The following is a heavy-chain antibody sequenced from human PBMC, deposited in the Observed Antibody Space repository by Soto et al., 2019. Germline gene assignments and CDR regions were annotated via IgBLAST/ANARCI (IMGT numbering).Heavy chain of an antibody. Sequence: QVQLVESGGGVVQPGRSLRLSCAASGFTFSSYGMHWVRQAPGKGLEWVAVIWYDGSNKYYADSVKGRFTISRDNSKNTLYLQMNSLRAVDTAVYYCAREEDTAMAHFDYWGQGTLVTVSS. CDR2: IWYDGSNK. D-gene: IGHD5-18*01. CDR3: AREEDTAMAHFDY. CDR1: GFTFSSYG. J-gene: IGHJ4*02. V-gene: IGHV3-33*01.